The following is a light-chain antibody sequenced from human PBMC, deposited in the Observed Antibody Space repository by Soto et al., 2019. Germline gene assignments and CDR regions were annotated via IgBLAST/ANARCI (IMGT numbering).Light chain of an antibody. CDR1: SSDVGSYNY. Sequence: QSVLTQPASVSGSPGQSITISCTGTSSDVGSYNYVSWYQQHPGKAPKLMIYEVSYRPSGVSNRFSGSKSGNTASLTISGLQAEDEGDFYCSSYTSSRSLIFGGGTKLTVL. CDR3: SSYTSSRSLI. V-gene: IGLV2-14*01. J-gene: IGLJ2*01. CDR2: EVS.